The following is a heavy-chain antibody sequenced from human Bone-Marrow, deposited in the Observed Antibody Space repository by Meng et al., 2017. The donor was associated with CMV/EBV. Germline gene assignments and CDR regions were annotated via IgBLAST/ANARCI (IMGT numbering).Heavy chain of an antibody. CDR3: ARTNTYYYDSSGYSLYWFDP. D-gene: IGHD3-22*01. CDR2: INHSGST. CDR1: GGSFSGYY. Sequence: SETLSLTCAVYGGSFSGYYWSWIRQPPGKGLEWIGEINHSGSTNYNPSLKSRVTISVDTSKNQFSLKLSSVTAADTAVYYCARTNTYYYDSSGYSLYWFDPWGQATLVTVSS. V-gene: IGHV4-34*01. J-gene: IGHJ5*02.